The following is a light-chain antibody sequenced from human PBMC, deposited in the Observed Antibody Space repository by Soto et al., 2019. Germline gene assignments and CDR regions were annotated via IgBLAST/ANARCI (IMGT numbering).Light chain of an antibody. J-gene: IGLJ3*02. Sequence: QSVLTQPPSVSGAPGQRVTISCTGSSYYIGAGYDVHWYQQLPGTAPKVLIYGNNNRPSGVPDRFSGSKSGTSASLAITGLQAEDEADYYCQSYDSSLSGWVFGGGTKLTVL. CDR2: GNN. CDR3: QSYDSSLSGWV. V-gene: IGLV1-40*01. CDR1: SYYIGAGYD.